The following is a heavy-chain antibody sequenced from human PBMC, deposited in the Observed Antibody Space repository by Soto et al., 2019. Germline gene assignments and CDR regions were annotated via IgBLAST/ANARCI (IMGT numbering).Heavy chain of an antibody. D-gene: IGHD2-2*01. CDR2: IYYSGST. J-gene: IGHJ4*02. V-gene: IGHV4-31*03. CDR1: GGSISSGGYY. Sequence: SETLSLTCTVSGGSISSGGYYWSWIRQHPGKGLEWIGYIYYSGSTYYNPSLKSRVTISVDTSKNQFSLKLSSVTAADTAVYYCARAQLPSYYFDYCGQGTLVTVSS. CDR3: ARAQLPSYYFDY.